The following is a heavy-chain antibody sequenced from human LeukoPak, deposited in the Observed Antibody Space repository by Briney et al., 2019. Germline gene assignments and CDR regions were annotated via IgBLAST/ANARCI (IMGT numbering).Heavy chain of an antibody. CDR3: ARGDSSSIDY. V-gene: IGHV3-53*04. D-gene: IGHD6-13*01. J-gene: IGHJ4*02. CDR2: IYSGGGT. CDR1: GFTVSSNY. Sequence: GGSLRLSCAASGFTVSSNYMSWVRQAPGKGLEWVAVIYSGGGTYYADSVKGRFTISRHNSKNTLYLQMNSLRAEDTAVYYCARGDSSSIDYWGQGTLVTVSS.